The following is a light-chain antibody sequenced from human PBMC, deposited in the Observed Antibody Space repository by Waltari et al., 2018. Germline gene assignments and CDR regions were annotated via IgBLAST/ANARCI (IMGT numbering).Light chain of an antibody. CDR3: QQYYTAPYT. Sequence: DIVMTQSPDSLAVSLGEKATINCKSTQSLLDNSNNKNYLAWYQQKPGQPLKLFFYWASSRESGVPDRFSGSGSGTDFTLTIGSLQAEDVAVYYCQQYYTAPYTFGQGTKLEIK. CDR1: QSLLDNSNNKNY. J-gene: IGKJ2*01. CDR2: WAS. V-gene: IGKV4-1*01.